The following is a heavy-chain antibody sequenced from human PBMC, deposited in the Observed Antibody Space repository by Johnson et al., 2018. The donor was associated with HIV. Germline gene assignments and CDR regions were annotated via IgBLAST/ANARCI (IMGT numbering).Heavy chain of an antibody. CDR1: GFTFSSYG. J-gene: IGHJ3*02. D-gene: IGHD2-8*02. CDR2: ISYDGSNK. CDR3: WFRNSWWDAFDI. V-gene: IGHV3-33*05. Sequence: VQLVESGGGVVQPGGSLRLSCAASGFTFSSYGMHWVRQAPGKGLEWVAVISYDGSNKYYVDSVKGRFTISRDNAKNSLYLQMNSLRAEDTAVYYCWFRNSWWDAFDIWGQGTMVTVSS.